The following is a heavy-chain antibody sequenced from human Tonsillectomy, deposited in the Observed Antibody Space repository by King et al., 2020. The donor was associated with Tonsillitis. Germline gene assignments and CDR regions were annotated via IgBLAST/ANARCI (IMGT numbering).Heavy chain of an antibody. V-gene: IGHV4-39*01. CDR3: ARHEPSPNLNWYFDL. J-gene: IGHJ2*01. Sequence: MQLQESGPGLVKPSETLSLTCTVSGDSISSSSYYWGWIRQPPGKGLEWIGSIYYSGSPYYNPSLKSRVTISVDTSKNQFSLKLSSVTASNTAVYYCARHEPSPNLNWYFDLWGRGTLVTVSS. D-gene: IGHD1-14*01. CDR2: IYYSGSP. CDR1: GDSISSSSYY.